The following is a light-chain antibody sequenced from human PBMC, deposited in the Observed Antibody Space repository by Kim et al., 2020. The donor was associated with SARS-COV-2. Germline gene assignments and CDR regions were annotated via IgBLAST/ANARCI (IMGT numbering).Light chain of an antibody. V-gene: IGKV1-5*03. Sequence: ASGGDTVPITCRASQSISRWLAWHQQKPGKAPKALIYMASDLESGVPSRFSGHGSGTEFTLIISSLQPEDSGTYYCQQYDSHPVTFGQGTKVDIK. CDR1: QSISRW. CDR2: MAS. J-gene: IGKJ1*01. CDR3: QQYDSHPVT.